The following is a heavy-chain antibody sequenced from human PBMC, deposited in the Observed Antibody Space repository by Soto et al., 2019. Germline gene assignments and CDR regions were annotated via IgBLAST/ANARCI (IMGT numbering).Heavy chain of an antibody. CDR2: ISYDGSNK. CDR3: AKGNRYCSSTSYYRSYYYGMDV. J-gene: IGHJ6*02. V-gene: IGHV3-30*18. Sequence: GGSLRLSCAASGFTFSTYGMHWVRQAPGKGLEWVAVISYDGSNKYYADSVKGRFTISRDNSKNTLYLQMNSLRAEDTAVYYCAKGNRYCSSTSYYRSYYYGMDVWGQGTTVTVSS. CDR1: GFTFSTYG. D-gene: IGHD2-2*02.